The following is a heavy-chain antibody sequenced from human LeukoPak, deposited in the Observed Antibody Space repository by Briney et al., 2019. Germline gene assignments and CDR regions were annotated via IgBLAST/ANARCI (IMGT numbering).Heavy chain of an antibody. CDR2: ISWNSRSI. CDR3: VKDGYYDPLTGYFDH. J-gene: IGHJ4*02. D-gene: IGHD3-9*01. V-gene: IGHV3-9*01. Sequence: GGSLRLSCAASGFTFDDYAMHWVRQTPGKGLEWVSGISWNSRSIAYADSVKGRFTISRDNAKNSLYLQMNSLRVEDTALYCCVKDGYYDPLTGYFDHWGQGSQVTVSS. CDR1: GFTFDDYA.